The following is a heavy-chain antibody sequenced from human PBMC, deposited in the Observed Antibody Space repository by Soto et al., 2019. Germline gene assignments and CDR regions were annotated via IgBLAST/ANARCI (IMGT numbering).Heavy chain of an antibody. J-gene: IGHJ5*01. D-gene: IGHD6-19*01. V-gene: IGHV4-31*03. CDR2: RNNRDDT. Sequence: QVQLQESGPGLVKPSQTLSLTCTVSGASISNNGYSWSWIRQHPVKGLEWVGSRNNRDDTYYNPSLKSRVTLSLDTSKNQFTLRLISVTVADTALYFCARGGSGWKALNWFESWGQGTLVTVSS. CDR1: GASISNNGYS. CDR3: ARGGSGWKALNWFES.